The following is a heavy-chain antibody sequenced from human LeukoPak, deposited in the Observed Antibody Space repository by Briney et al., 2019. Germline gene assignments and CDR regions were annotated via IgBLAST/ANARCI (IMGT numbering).Heavy chain of an antibody. CDR2: IDTTSTYI. CDR3: ARSRRDSAWYIDDY. J-gene: IGHJ4*02. Sequence: GSLRLSCAASGFTFSSFNMNWVRQAPGKGLGWVGSIDTTSTYIFYADSVRGRFTISRDHARSSLSLQMHSLTADDTAVYYCARSRRDSAWYIDDYWGLGTLVTVSS. D-gene: IGHD6-13*01. CDR1: GFTFSSFN. V-gene: IGHV3-21*01.